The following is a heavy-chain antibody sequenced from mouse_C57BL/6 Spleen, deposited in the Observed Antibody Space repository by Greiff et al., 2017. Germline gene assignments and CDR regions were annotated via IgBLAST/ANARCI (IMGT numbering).Heavy chain of an antibody. CDR1: GYSFTDYN. CDR3: ARWGIYDGYLYYFDY. J-gene: IGHJ2*01. Sequence: VVKPGASVKISCKASGYSFTDYNMNWVKQSNGKSLEWIGVINPNYGTTSYNQKFKGKATLTVDQSSSTAYMQLNSLTSEDSAVYYCARWGIYDGYLYYFDYWGQGTTLTVSS. V-gene: IGHV1-39*01. CDR2: INPNYGTT. D-gene: IGHD2-3*01.